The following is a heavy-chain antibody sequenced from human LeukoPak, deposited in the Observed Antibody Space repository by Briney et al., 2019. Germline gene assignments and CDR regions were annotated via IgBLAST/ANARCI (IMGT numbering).Heavy chain of an antibody. D-gene: IGHD1-7*01. V-gene: IGHV3-23*01. Sequence: GGSLRLSCAASGFTFSIYAMSWVRQAPGKGLEWVSAISGSGGSTYYADSVKGRFTISRGNSKNTLYLQMNSLRAEDTAVYYCAKDNDWNYYFDYWGQGTLVTVSS. CDR3: AKDNDWNYYFDY. CDR2: ISGSGGST. J-gene: IGHJ4*02. CDR1: GFTFSIYA.